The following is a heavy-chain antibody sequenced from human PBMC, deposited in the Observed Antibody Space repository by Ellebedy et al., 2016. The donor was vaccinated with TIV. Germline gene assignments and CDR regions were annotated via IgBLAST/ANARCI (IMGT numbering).Heavy chain of an antibody. CDR3: ASWDYSGSYSLLDAFDI. V-gene: IGHV3-21*01. J-gene: IGHJ3*02. D-gene: IGHD1-26*01. Sequence: GESLKISCAASGFTFSDYGMNWVRQAPGKGLEWVSSISGSSSYIYYADSVKGRFTISRDNAKNSLYLQMNSLRAEDTAVYYCASWDYSGSYSLLDAFDIWGQGTMVTVSS. CDR2: ISGSSSYI. CDR1: GFTFSDYG.